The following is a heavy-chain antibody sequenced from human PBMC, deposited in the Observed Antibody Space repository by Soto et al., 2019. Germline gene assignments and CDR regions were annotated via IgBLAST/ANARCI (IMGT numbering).Heavy chain of an antibody. CDR2: IYPGDSDT. V-gene: IGHV5-51*01. Sequence: GESLKISCKGSGYSFTSYWIGWVRQMPGKGLEWMGIIYPGDSDTRYSPSFQGQVTISADKSISTAYLQWSSLKASDTAMYYCARGPRVVPAAITWFDPWGQGTLVTVSS. CDR1: GYSFTSYW. CDR3: ARGPRVVPAAITWFDP. J-gene: IGHJ5*02. D-gene: IGHD2-2*01.